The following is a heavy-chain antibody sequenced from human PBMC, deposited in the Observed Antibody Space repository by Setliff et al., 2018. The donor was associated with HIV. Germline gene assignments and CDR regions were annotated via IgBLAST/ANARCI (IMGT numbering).Heavy chain of an antibody. J-gene: IGHJ4*02. CDR2: IYTSGST. CDR3: ARGHPIVPTGLVSFYFDH. Sequence: SETLSLTCTVSGGSISSGSYYRSWIRQPAGKGLERIGHIYTSGSTKYNPSLKSRVTLSVDTSKNQFSLKLSSVSAADTAVYYCARGHPIVPTGLVSFYFDHWSQGTLVTVSS. CDR1: GGSISSGSYY. V-gene: IGHV4-61*09. D-gene: IGHD2-2*01.